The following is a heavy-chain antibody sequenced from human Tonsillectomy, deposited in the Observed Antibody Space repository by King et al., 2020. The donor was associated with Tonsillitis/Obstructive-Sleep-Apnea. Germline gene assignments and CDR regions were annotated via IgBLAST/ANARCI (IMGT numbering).Heavy chain of an antibody. CDR3: AKVSTPYAWGSYRPFDL. D-gene: IGHD3-16*02. J-gene: IGHJ3*01. V-gene: IGHV3-9*01. CDR2: LSWNSGNI. CDR1: GFTFDDYA. Sequence: VQLVESGGGLVQPGRSLRLSCAASGFTFDDYAMHWVRQAPGKGLEWVSGLSWNSGNIGYADSVKGRFTISRDNAKNFLYLQMNSLRAEDTALYYCAKVSTPYAWGSYRPFDLWGQGTMVTVSS.